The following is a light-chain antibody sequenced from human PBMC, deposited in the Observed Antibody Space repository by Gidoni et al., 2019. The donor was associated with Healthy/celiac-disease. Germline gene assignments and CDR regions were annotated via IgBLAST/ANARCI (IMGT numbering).Light chain of an antibody. J-gene: IGKJ4*01. V-gene: IGKV3-20*01. Sequence: EIVLTQSPGTLSLSPGERATLSCRARQSVSSSNLAWYHQKPGQDPRRLIYGASNRATGIPDRFSGSWSGTDFTLTISRLEPEDFAVYYCQQYGSYPLTFGGGTKVEIK. CDR3: QQYGSYPLT. CDR2: GAS. CDR1: QSVSSSN.